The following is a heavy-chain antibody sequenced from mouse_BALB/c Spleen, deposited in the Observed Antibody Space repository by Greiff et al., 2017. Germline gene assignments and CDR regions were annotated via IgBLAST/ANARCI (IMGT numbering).Heavy chain of an antibody. CDR2: IYPGDGDT. Sequence: VKVVESGAELARPGASVKLSCKASGYTFTSYWMQWVKQRPGQGLEWIGAIYPGDGDTRYTQKFKGKATLTADKSSSTAYMQLSSLTSEDSAVYFCAAVTTVPLAYWGQGTLVTVSA. CDR3: AAVTTVPLAY. V-gene: IGHV1-87*01. J-gene: IGHJ3*01. D-gene: IGHD1-1*01. CDR1: GYTFTSYW.